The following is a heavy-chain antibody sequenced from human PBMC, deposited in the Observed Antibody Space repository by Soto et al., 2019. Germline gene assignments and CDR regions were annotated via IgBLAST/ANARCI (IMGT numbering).Heavy chain of an antibody. Sequence: EVQLVESGGGLVQPGGSLRLSCAASGFTFSSYSMNWVRQAPGKGLEGVSYISSSSSTIYYADSVKGRFTISRDNAENSLYLQMNSLRDEDTAVYFCARGKYSSGWPSDYWGQGTLVTVSS. J-gene: IGHJ4*02. D-gene: IGHD6-19*01. CDR1: GFTFSSYS. CDR3: ARGKYSSGWPSDY. CDR2: ISSSSSTI. V-gene: IGHV3-48*02.